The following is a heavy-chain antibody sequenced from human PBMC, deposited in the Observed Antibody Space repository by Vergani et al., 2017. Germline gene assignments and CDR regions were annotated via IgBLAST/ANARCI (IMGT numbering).Heavy chain of an antibody. CDR3: AKEPAVGGTGSLGWDAIDI. Sequence: QVQLQESGPGLVKPSQTLSLTCTVSGGSISSGSYYWSWIRQPAGKGLEWIGRIYTSGSTNYDPSLKSRVTISVDTSKNQSSPRLSSVTAAATAVYYWAKEPAVGGTGSLGWDAIDIWGQGTMVTVSS. CDR1: GGSISSGSYY. D-gene: IGHD6-19*01. CDR2: IYTSGST. V-gene: IGHV4-61*02. J-gene: IGHJ3*02.